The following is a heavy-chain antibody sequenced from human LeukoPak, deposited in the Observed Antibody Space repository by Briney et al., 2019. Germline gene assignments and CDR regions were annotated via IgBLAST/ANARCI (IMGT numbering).Heavy chain of an antibody. V-gene: IGHV3-7*03. Sequence: GESLRLSCTASGFTFSNFWMGWVRQAPGKGLEWVANIKQDETEKFYLGSVKGRFTISRDNAKNSLYLQMNSLRVEDTALYYCAIWPAAADPFDYWGQGTLVTVSS. J-gene: IGHJ4*02. CDR2: IKQDETEK. CDR1: GFTFSNFW. CDR3: AIWPAAADPFDY. D-gene: IGHD6-13*01.